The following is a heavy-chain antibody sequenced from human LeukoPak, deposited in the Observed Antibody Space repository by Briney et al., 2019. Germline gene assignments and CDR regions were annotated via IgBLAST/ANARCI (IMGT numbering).Heavy chain of an antibody. CDR1: GFTFSSYA. CDR3: AKGGYSIAAYYYYYYMDV. V-gene: IGHV3-23*01. D-gene: IGHD6-25*01. CDR2: ISGSGGST. Sequence: GGSLRLSCAASGFTFSSYAMSWVRQAPGKGLEWVSAISGSGGSTYYADSVKGRFTISRDNSKNTLYLQMNSLRAEDTAVYYCAKGGYSIAAYYYYYYMDVWGKGTTVTVSS. J-gene: IGHJ6*03.